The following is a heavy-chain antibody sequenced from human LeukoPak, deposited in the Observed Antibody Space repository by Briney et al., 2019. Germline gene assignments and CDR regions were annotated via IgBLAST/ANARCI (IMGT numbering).Heavy chain of an antibody. V-gene: IGHV4-59*12. Sequence: SETLSLTCTVSGGSISSYYWSWIRQPPGKGLEWIGYIYYSGSTNYNPSLKSRVTISVDTSKNQFSLKLSSVTAADTAVYYCARDSRMYDRLLDYWGQGTLVTVSS. CDR3: ARDSRMYDRLLDY. J-gene: IGHJ4*02. CDR1: GGSISSYY. D-gene: IGHD2-8*01. CDR2: IYYSGST.